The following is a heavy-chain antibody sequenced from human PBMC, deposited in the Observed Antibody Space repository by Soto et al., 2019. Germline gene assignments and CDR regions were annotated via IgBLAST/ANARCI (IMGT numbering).Heavy chain of an antibody. J-gene: IGHJ4*02. CDR1: GYTLASYW. D-gene: IGHD2-15*01. Sequence: GGSLKSGCSASGYTLASYWIGWGRQIPWKGLEWMGIIYPADSDTRYNPPFQGQVTISADKSITTAYLQWSSLKASDTAMYYCARGPTPLFDHWGQGTLVTVSS. CDR3: ARGPTPLFDH. CDR2: IYPADSDT. V-gene: IGHV5-51*01.